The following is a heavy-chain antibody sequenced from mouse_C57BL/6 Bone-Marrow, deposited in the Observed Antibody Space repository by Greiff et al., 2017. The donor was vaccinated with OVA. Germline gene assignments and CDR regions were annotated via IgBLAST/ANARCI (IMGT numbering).Heavy chain of an antibody. CDR1: GYTFTSYG. J-gene: IGHJ3*01. CDR2: IDPSDSYT. CDR3: AVSSVQFAY. Sequence: QVQLQQSGAELARPGASVKLSCKASGYTFTSYGISWVKQRTGQGLEWIGEIDPSDSYTNYNQKFKGKATLTVDTSSSTAYMQLSSLTSEDSAVYYCAVSSVQFAYWGQGTLVTVSA. V-gene: IGHV1-50*01.